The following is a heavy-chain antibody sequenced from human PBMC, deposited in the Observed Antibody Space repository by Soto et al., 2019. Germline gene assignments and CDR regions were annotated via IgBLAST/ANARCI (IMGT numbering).Heavy chain of an antibody. V-gene: IGHV3-21*01. Sequence: GGSLRLSCATSGFNFGSYVMHWVRQAPGKGLEWVSSISSSRTYIYYADSVKGRFTISRDNAKNSLSLHMNSLTAEDKAIYYFAREGSNDSSGSYIQAFSYWGQGTLVTVSS. J-gene: IGHJ4*02. CDR1: GFNFGSYV. CDR2: ISSSRTYI. D-gene: IGHD3-22*01. CDR3: AREGSNDSSGSYIQAFSY.